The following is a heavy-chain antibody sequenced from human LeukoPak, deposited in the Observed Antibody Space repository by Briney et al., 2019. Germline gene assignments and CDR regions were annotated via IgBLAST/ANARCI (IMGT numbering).Heavy chain of an antibody. CDR1: GGSISSYY. CDR2: IYYSGST. Sequence: PSETLSLTCTVSGGSISSYYWSWIRQPPGKGLEWIGYIYYSGSTNYNPSLKSRVTISVDTSKNQFSLKLSSVTAADTAVYYCARYSSSWYGADYWGQGTLVTVSS. CDR3: ARYSSSWYGADY. V-gene: IGHV4-59*01. J-gene: IGHJ4*02. D-gene: IGHD6-13*01.